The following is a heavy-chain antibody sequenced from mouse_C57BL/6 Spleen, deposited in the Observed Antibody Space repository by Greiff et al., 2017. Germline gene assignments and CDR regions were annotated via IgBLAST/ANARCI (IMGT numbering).Heavy chain of an antibody. V-gene: IGHV1-19*01. CDR1: GYTFTDYY. J-gene: IGHJ3*01. Sequence: EVQLQQSGPVLVKPGASVKMSCKASGYTFTDYYMNWVKQSHGKSLEWIGVINPYNGGTSYNQKFKGKATLTVDKSSSTAYMELNSLTSEDSAVYYWARCRRYYGSSYEAWFADWGQGNLVTVSA. D-gene: IGHD1-1*01. CDR2: INPYNGGT. CDR3: ARCRRYYGSSYEAWFAD.